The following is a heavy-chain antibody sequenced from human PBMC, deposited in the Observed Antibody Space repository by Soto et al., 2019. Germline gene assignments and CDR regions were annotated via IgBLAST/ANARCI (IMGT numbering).Heavy chain of an antibody. CDR2: IYPGDSDT. Sequence: PGESLNISCKGSGYSFTSYWIGWVRQMPGKGLECMEIIYPGDSDTRYSPSFQGQVTISADKSISTAYLQWSSLKASDPAMYYCARHRGAAEPIDSWGQGTLVTVSS. CDR3: ARHRGAAEPIDS. CDR1: GYSFTSYW. J-gene: IGHJ4*02. V-gene: IGHV5-51*01. D-gene: IGHD6-13*01.